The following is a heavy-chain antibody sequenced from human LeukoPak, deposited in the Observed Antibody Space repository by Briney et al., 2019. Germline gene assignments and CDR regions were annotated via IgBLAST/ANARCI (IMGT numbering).Heavy chain of an antibody. CDR2: IHTSGTT. Sequence: SETLSLTCTVSGASISNYYWSWIRQSPGKGLEWIGYIHTSGTTNYSPSLKGRVSISLDTSRSQFSLELSSVTAADTAVYFCAVSAPNCYWFDPWGQGTLVFVSS. D-gene: IGHD2-2*01. V-gene: IGHV4-4*08. CDR3: AVSAPNCYWFDP. J-gene: IGHJ5*02. CDR1: GASISNYY.